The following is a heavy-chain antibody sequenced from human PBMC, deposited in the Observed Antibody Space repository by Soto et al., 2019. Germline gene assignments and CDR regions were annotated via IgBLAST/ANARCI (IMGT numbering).Heavy chain of an antibody. V-gene: IGHV1-18*01. D-gene: IGHD3-10*01. CDR3: ARGYYYGSGRPTPGGMDV. J-gene: IGHJ6*02. CDR2: ISTYTGNT. CDR1: GYTFTNYD. Sequence: QVHLVQSGAEVKKPGASVKVSCKASGYTFTNYDINWVRQAPGQGLEWMGWISTYTGNTNYAQKLQGRVTMTTGTSTSTAYMELRSLRSDDTAVYYCARGYYYGSGRPTPGGMDVWGQGTTVTVSS.